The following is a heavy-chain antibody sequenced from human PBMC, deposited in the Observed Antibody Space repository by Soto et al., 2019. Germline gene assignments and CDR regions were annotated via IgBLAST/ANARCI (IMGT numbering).Heavy chain of an antibody. D-gene: IGHD3-9*01. J-gene: IGHJ5*02. CDR2: ISWNSGSI. CDR1: GFTFDDYA. CDR3: AKAIHYDILRGFEP. V-gene: IGHV3-9*01. Sequence: EVQLVESGGGLVQPGRSLRLSCAASGFTFDDYAMHWVRQAPGQGLEWVSGISWNSGSIGYADSVEGRFTISRDNAKNCLYLHMKSLRAEDTGLYYCAKAIHYDILRGFEPWGQGTLVTVFS.